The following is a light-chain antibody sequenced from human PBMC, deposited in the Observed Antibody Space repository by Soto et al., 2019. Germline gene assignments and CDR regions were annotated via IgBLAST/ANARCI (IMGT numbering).Light chain of an antibody. Sequence: TQSLITVTLSPRSRAPLSGVTRQSVSSSYLAWYQQKPGQAPGLLIYGASSMASGIPYRFSGSGSGTDFTLTISRLQPEDSAVYYCQQYGSSPRTFGEGTKVDIK. CDR1: QSVSSSY. CDR3: QQYGSSPRT. CDR2: GAS. V-gene: IGKV3-20*01. J-gene: IGKJ1*01.